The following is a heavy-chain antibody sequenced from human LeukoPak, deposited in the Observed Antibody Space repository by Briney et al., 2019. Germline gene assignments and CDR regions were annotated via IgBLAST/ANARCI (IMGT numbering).Heavy chain of an antibody. CDR2: ISTDARTI. CDR3: AKVRTPSLWFGELLFGY. V-gene: IGHV3-74*01. J-gene: IGHJ4*02. Sequence: GGSLRLSCAASGFAFSTNWMHWVRQAPGKGLVWVSHISTDARTITYADFVKGRFTISRDNAKNTLYLQMNSLRAEDTAVYYCAKVRTPSLWFGELLFGYWGQGTLVTVSS. CDR1: GFAFSTNW. D-gene: IGHD3-10*01.